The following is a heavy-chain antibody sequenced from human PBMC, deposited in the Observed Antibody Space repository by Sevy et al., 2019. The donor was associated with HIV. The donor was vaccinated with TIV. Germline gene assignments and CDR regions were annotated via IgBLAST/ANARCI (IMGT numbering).Heavy chain of an antibody. V-gene: IGHV1-24*01. CDR3: ATDHVLLWFGEFRY. D-gene: IGHD3-10*01. Sequence: ASVKVSCKVSGYTLTELSMHWVRQAPGKGREWMGGFDPEDGETIYAQKFQGRVTMTEDTSTDTAYMELSSLRSEDTAVYYCATDHVLLWFGEFRYWGQGTLVTVSS. CDR2: FDPEDGET. J-gene: IGHJ4*02. CDR1: GYTLTELS.